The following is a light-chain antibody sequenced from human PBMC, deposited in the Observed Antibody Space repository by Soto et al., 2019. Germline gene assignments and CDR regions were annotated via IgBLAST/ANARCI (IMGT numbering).Light chain of an antibody. CDR1: RAIRND. Sequence: DIQMTQSPSSLSASVGDRVTITCRASRAIRNDLAWYQQKPGRAPKRLIYGSSTLQSGVPSRFSGSGSGTEFTLTISSLQPEDFATYYCLQHNVFPRTFGQGTKVDIK. V-gene: IGKV1-17*01. CDR3: LQHNVFPRT. J-gene: IGKJ1*01. CDR2: GSS.